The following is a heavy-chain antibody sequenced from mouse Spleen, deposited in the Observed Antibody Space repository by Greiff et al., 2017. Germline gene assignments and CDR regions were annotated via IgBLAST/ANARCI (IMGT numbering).Heavy chain of an antibody. Sequence: VKLMESGAELVRPGASVTLSCKASGYTFTDYEMHWVKQTPVHGLEWIGAIDPETGGTAYNQKFKGKAILTADKSSSTAYMELRSLTSEDSAVYYCTKLAIAYWGQGTLVTVSA. J-gene: IGHJ3*01. CDR2: IDPETGGT. CDR1: GYTFTDYE. V-gene: IGHV1-15*01. D-gene: IGHD4-1*01. CDR3: TKLAIAY.